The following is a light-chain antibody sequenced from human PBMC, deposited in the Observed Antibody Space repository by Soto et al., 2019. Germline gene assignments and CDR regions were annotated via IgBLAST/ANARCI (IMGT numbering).Light chain of an antibody. CDR2: GAS. CDR3: QQDYKLPPIT. J-gene: IGKJ5*01. V-gene: IGKV3D-7*01. CDR1: QSVSSSY. Sequence: EIVMTQSPATLSLSPGERATLSCRASQSVSSSYLAWYQQKPGQAPRLLIYGASTRATGIPARFSGSGSGTDFTLTISSLQPEDFAVYYWQQDYKLPPITFGQGTRLEIK.